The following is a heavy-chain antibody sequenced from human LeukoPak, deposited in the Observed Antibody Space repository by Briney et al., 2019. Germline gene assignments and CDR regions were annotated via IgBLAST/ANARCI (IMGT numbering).Heavy chain of an antibody. J-gene: IGHJ5*02. CDR2: IYSGGST. Sequence: GGSLRLSCAASGFTFSSYGLNWVRQAPGKGLEWVSVIYSGGSTYYADSVKGRFTISRDNSKNTLYLQMNSLRAEDTAVYYCARDSSYCSGGSCYSRGSGLDPWGQGTLVTVPS. CDR3: ARDSSYCSGGSCYSRGSGLDP. V-gene: IGHV3-66*01. D-gene: IGHD2-15*01. CDR1: GFTFSSYG.